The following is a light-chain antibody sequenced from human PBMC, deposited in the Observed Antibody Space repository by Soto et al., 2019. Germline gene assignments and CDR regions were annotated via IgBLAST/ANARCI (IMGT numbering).Light chain of an antibody. CDR3: QQYGSSPRIT. J-gene: IGKJ5*01. V-gene: IGKV3-20*01. CDR1: QSFSSIY. CDR2: GAS. Sequence: EIVLTQSPGTLSLSPGERATLSCRASQSFSSIYLAWYQQKPGHAPRLLIYGASSRATGIPYRFSGSGSGTDFTLTISRLEPEDFAVYYCQQYGSSPRITFGQGTRLEIK.